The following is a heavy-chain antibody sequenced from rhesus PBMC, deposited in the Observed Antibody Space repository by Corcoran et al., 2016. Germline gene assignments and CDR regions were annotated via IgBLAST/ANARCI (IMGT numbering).Heavy chain of an antibody. CDR1: GASISSNY. CDR2: TYGRRGSA. J-gene: IGHJ3*01. CDR3: AREGSWSNWGAFDF. Sequence: QVQLQESCPGLVKPSETLPLTGAVSGASISSNYLPWIRQAPVKGLECIGRTYGRRGSATYNPSRKSRVTISIDTSKHQFSLKLGSGTAAYTAVYYCAREGSWSNWGAFDFWGQGLRVTVSS. V-gene: IGHV4S2*01. D-gene: IGHD6-13*01.